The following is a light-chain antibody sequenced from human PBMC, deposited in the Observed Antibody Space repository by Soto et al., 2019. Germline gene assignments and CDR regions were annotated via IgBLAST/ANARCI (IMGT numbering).Light chain of an antibody. CDR3: SSYTPTSTQV. J-gene: IGLJ2*01. Sequence: QSALTQPASVSGSPGQSITLSCTGTSSDVGGYDYVSWYQHHPGKAPKLMIYEVSNRPSGISNRFSGSKSGNTASLTISGLQAEDEADYYCSSYTPTSTQVFGGGTKLTVL. CDR2: EVS. CDR1: SSDVGGYDY. V-gene: IGLV2-14*01.